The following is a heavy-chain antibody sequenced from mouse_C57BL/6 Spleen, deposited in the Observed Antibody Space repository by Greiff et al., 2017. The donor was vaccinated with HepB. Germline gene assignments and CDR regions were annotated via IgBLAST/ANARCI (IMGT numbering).Heavy chain of an antibody. CDR3: AIGDYGNFGYYAMDY. J-gene: IGHJ4*01. CDR2: INYDGSST. Sequence: EVKLMESEGGLVQPGSSMKLSCTASGFTFSDYYMAWVRQVPEKGLEWVANINYDGSSTYYLDSLKSRFIISRDNAKNILYLQMSSLKSEDTATYYGAIGDYGNFGYYAMDYWGQGTSVTVSS. V-gene: IGHV5-16*01. D-gene: IGHD2-1*01. CDR1: GFTFSDYY.